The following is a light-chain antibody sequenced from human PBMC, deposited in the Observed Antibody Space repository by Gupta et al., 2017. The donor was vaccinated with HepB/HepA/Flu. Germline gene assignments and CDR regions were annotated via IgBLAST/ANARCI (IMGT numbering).Light chain of an antibody. J-gene: IGKJ4*01. CDR2: GSS. Sequence: EIVLTQSPATLSLSPGERATLSCWASQSVSSNLAWYQQKPGQAPRLLMYGSSNRATGIPARFSGSGSGTDFTLTISRREPEDFAVYYCQHQNNCPLTFGGGTKVDI. CDR1: QSVSSN. V-gene: IGKV3-11*01. CDR3: QHQNNCPLT.